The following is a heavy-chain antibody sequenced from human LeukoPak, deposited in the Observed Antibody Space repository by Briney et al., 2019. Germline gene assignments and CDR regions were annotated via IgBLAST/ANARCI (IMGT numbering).Heavy chain of an antibody. D-gene: IGHD1-26*01. J-gene: IGHJ6*03. CDR2: ISSSSSYI. CDR1: GFTFSSYA. Sequence: GGSLRLSCVASGFTFSSYAMSWVRQAPGKGLEWVSSISSSSSYIYYADSVKGRFTISRDNAKNSLYLQMNSLRAEDTAVYYCARDPRAKTYYYYYYMDVWGKGTTVTVSS. V-gene: IGHV3-21*01. CDR3: ARDPRAKTYYYYYYMDV.